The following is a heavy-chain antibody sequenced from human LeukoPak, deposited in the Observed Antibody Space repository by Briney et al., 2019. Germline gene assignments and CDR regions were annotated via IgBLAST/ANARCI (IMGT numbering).Heavy chain of an antibody. CDR3: ARNVSNYDILTGYYVTDGLDI. V-gene: IGHV1-2*02. Sequence: ASVKVSCKASGNTFTGHYIHWVRQVPGQGLEWLGWINPNSGGTGSAQKFQGRVTMTRDTSIGTAYMELFGLTSDDTAVYYCARNVSNYDILTGYYVTDGLDIWGQGTMVSVSS. CDR2: INPNSGGT. J-gene: IGHJ3*02. D-gene: IGHD3-9*01. CDR1: GNTFTGHY.